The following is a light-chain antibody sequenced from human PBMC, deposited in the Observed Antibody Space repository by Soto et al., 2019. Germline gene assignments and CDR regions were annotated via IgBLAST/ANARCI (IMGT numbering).Light chain of an antibody. CDR3: QQSYSTPPDT. CDR2: TAS. CDR1: QSISRS. J-gene: IGKJ2*01. Sequence: DIQMTQSPSSLSASVGDRVTITCRASQSISRSLNWYQQKPGKAPKLLIYTASSLQSGVPSRFSGSGSGTDFPLPISSLQAEDSSTYYCQQSYSTPPDTFGQGTKLEIK. V-gene: IGKV1-39*01.